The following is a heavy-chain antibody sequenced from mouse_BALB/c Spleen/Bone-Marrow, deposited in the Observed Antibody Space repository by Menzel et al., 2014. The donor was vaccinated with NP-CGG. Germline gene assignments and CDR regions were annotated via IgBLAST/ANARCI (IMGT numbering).Heavy chain of an antibody. J-gene: IGHJ4*01. V-gene: IGHV7-3*02. Sequence: EVKLVESGGGLVQPGGSLILSCATSGFTFTDYYMSWVRQPPGKALEWLGFIRNKANGYTTEYSASVKGRFTISRDNSQSILYLQMNTLRAEDSATYYCARSLYPRAMDYWGQGTSVTVSS. CDR3: ARSLYPRAMDY. CDR1: GFTFTDYY. D-gene: IGHD2-1*01. CDR2: IRNKANGYTT.